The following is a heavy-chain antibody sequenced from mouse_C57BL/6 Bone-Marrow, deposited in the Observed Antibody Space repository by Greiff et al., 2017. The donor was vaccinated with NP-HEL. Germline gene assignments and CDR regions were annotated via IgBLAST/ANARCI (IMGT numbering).Heavy chain of an antibody. J-gene: IGHJ2*01. Sequence: QVQLQQPGAELVMPGASVKLSCKASGYTFTSYWMHWVKQRPGQGLEWIGEIDPSDSYPNYNQQFKGKSTLTVDKSSSTAYMQLSSLTSEDSAVYYCARSGTDLEYWGQGTTLTVSS. V-gene: IGHV1-69*01. CDR2: IDPSDSYP. D-gene: IGHD3-1*01. CDR3: ARSGTDLEY. CDR1: GYTFTSYW.